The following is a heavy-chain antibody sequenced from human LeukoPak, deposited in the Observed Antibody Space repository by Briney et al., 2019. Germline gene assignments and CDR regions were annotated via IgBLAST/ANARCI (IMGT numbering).Heavy chain of an antibody. CDR2: IYHSGST. Sequence: PSETLSLTCAVSGGSLSSGGYSWSWLRQPPGKGLEWIGYIYHSGSTYYNPSLKSRVTISVDRSKNQFSLKLSSVTAADTAVYYCARAATSEAFDIWGQGTMVTVSS. J-gene: IGHJ3*02. V-gene: IGHV4-30-2*01. CDR1: GGSLSSGGYS. CDR3: ARAATSEAFDI.